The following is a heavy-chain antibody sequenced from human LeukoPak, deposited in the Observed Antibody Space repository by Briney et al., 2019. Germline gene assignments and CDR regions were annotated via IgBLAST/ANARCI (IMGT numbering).Heavy chain of an antibody. Sequence: GGSLRLSCAASGFTFGSHGMHWVRQAPGRGLEWITVIWNDGSNKNYVDSVKGRFIISRDNAKNTLYLQMNSLRAEDTAVYYCARSFDCWGQGTLVTVSS. CDR2: IWNDGSNK. CDR1: GFTFGSHG. V-gene: IGHV3-33*01. J-gene: IGHJ4*02. CDR3: ARSFDC.